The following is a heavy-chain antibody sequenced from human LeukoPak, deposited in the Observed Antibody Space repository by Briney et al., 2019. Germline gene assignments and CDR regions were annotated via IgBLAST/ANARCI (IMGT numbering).Heavy chain of an antibody. D-gene: IGHD3-10*01. V-gene: IGHV3-66*02. CDR1: GFTVSSNY. CDR2: IYSGGST. Sequence: GGSLRLSCAASGFTVSSNYMGWVRQAPGKGLEWVSVIYSGGSTYYADSVKGRFTISRDNSKNTLYLQMNSLRAEDTAIYYCATSFSDYYGSTWGQGTLVTVSS. CDR3: ATSFSDYYGST. J-gene: IGHJ5*02.